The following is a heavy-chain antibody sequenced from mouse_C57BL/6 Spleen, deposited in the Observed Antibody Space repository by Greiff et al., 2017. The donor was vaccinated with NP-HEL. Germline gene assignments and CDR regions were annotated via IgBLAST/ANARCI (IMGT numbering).Heavy chain of an antibody. CDR2: INPSSGYT. CDR3: ASDTTGVDYCDV. CDR1: GYTFTSYT. D-gene: IGHD1-1*01. V-gene: IGHV1-4*01. Sequence: VQLQQSGAELARPGASVKMSCKASGYTFTSYTMHWVKKRPGQGLEWIGYINPSSGYTKYNQKFKDKATLTADKSSSTAYMQLSSLTSEDSAVYYLASDTTGVDYCDVWGKGTTVTVSS. J-gene: IGHJ1*03.